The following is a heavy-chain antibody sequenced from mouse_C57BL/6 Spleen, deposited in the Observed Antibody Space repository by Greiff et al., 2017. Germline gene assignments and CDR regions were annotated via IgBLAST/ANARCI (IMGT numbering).Heavy chain of an antibody. Sequence: QVQLQQSGAELVKPGASVKISCKASGYAFSSYWMNWVKQRPGKGLEWIGQIYPGDGDTNYNGTVKGKATLTADKSSSTAYMQLSSLTSEDSAFYVCAREGTGTRFAYWGQGTLVTVSA. CDR3: AREGTGTRFAY. CDR1: GYAFSSYW. D-gene: IGHD4-1*01. CDR2: IYPGDGDT. J-gene: IGHJ3*01. V-gene: IGHV1-80*01.